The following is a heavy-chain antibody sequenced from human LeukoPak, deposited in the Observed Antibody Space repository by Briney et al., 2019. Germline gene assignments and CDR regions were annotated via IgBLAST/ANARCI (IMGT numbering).Heavy chain of an antibody. J-gene: IGHJ3*02. CDR3: XXXXXXXXXPXAALEAFDI. Sequence: PGGSLRLSCAASGFTFSSYGMHWVRQAPGKGLEWVAVIWYDGSNKYYADSVKGRFTISRDNSKNTLHLPMNSLRAEDTAVYYXXXXXXXXXXPXAALEAFDIWGQGTMVTVSS. CDR1: GFTFSSYG. D-gene: IGHD2-2*01. V-gene: IGHV3-33*01. CDR2: IWYDGSNK.